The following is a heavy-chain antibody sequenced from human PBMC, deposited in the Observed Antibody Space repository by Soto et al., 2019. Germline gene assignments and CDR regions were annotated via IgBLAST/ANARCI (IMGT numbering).Heavy chain of an antibody. D-gene: IGHD3-22*01. CDR3: AGSSGYRLDAFDI. CDR1: GVSISSGGYY. CDR2: IYYSGST. J-gene: IGHJ3*02. Sequence: SDTLSLTCTVCGVSISSGGYYWSWIRQHPGKGLEWIGYIYYSGSTYYNPSLKSRVTISVDTSKNQFSLKLSSVTAADTAVYYCAGSSGYRLDAFDIWGQGTMVTVSS. V-gene: IGHV4-31*03.